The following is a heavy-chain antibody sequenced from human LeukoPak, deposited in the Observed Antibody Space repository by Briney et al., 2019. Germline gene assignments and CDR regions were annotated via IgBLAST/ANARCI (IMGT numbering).Heavy chain of an antibody. D-gene: IGHD6-13*01. V-gene: IGHV4-34*01. Sequence: TSETLFLTCAVYGGSFSGYYWSWIRQPPGKGLEWIGQITHSGSTNYNPSLKSRVTISVDTSKNQFSLKLNSVTAADTAVYYCARGQGGISAAGHYFDYWGQGTLVTVSS. CDR2: ITHSGST. CDR3: ARGQGGISAAGHYFDY. J-gene: IGHJ4*02. CDR1: GGSFSGYY.